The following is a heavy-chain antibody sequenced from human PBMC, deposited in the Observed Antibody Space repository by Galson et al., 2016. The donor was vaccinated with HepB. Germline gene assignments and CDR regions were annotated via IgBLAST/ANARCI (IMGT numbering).Heavy chain of an antibody. CDR3: ARALFGSGSYWYMDV. CDR1: GFTFSSYT. CDR2: ISSTSSTI. V-gene: IGHV3-48*02. Sequence: SLRLSCAASGFTFSSYTMNWVRQAPGKGLEWVSYISSTSSTIYYADSVKGRFTISRDNAKNSLYLQMNSLRDEDTAVYYCARALFGSGSYWYMDVWGQGTTITVSS. D-gene: IGHD3-10*01. J-gene: IGHJ6*02.